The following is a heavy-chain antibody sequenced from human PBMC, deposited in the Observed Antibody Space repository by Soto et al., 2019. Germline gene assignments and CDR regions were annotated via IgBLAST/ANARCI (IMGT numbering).Heavy chain of an antibody. D-gene: IGHD3-3*01. Sequence: SETLSLTGSVSGVSISSSSYYWGWIRKPPGKGLEWIGSIYYSGSTYYNPSLKSRVTISVDTSKNQFSLKLSSVTAADTAVYYCARLHYDFWSGQLLGYYYYYMDVWGKGTTVTVSS. CDR3: ARLHYDFWSGQLLGYYYYYMDV. CDR2: IYYSGST. CDR1: GVSISSSSYY. J-gene: IGHJ6*03. V-gene: IGHV4-39*01.